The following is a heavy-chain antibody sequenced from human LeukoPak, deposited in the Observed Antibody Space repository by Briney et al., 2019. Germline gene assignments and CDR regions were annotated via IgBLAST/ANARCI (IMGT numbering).Heavy chain of an antibody. V-gene: IGHV3-9*03. CDR1: GFTFDDYA. CDR2: ISWNSGSI. CDR3: AKDIEPRAAAGTFWFDP. D-gene: IGHD6-13*01. Sequence: RSLRLSCAASGFTFDDYAMHWVRQAPGKGLEWVSGISWNSGSIGYADSVKGRFTISRDSAKNSLYLQMNSLRAEDMALYYCAKDIEPRAAAGTFWFDPWGQGTLVTVSS. J-gene: IGHJ5*02.